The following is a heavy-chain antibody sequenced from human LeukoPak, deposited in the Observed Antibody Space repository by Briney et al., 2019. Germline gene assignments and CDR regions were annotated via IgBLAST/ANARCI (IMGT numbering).Heavy chain of an antibody. CDR1: GFTFSRYS. CDR2: ISGSGGST. CDR3: ANERKGAFDI. J-gene: IGHJ3*02. V-gene: IGHV3-23*01. Sequence: GGSLRLSCAASGFTFSRYSMNWVRQAPGKGLEWVSAISGSGGSTYYADSVKGRFTISRDNSKNTLYLQMNSLRAEDTAVYYCANERKGAFDIWGQGTMVTVSS.